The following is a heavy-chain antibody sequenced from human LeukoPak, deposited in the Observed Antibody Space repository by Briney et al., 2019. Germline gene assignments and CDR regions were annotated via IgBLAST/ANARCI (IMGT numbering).Heavy chain of an antibody. Sequence: GGSQRLSCAASGFTVSSNYMSWVRQAPGKGLEWVSVIYSGGSTYYADSVKGRFTISRDNSKNTLYLQMDSLRAEDTAVYYCAREAISRHFDYWGQGTLVTVSS. J-gene: IGHJ4*02. V-gene: IGHV3-53*01. D-gene: IGHD3-9*01. CDR3: AREAISRHFDY. CDR1: GFTVSSNY. CDR2: IYSGGST.